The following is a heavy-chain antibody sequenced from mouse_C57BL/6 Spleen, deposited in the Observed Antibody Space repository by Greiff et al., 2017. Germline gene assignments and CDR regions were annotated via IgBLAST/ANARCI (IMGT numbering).Heavy chain of an antibody. J-gene: IGHJ3*01. Sequence: VQLQQSGAELVKPGASVKISCKASGYAFSSYWMNWVKQRPGKGLEWIGQIYPGDGDTNYNGEFKGKATLTADKTSSTAYMQLSSLTSENSAVYFCARRTAQATYTWFAYWGQGTLVTVSA. D-gene: IGHD3-2*02. CDR2: IYPGDGDT. V-gene: IGHV1-80*01. CDR1: GYAFSSYW. CDR3: ARRTAQATYTWFAY.